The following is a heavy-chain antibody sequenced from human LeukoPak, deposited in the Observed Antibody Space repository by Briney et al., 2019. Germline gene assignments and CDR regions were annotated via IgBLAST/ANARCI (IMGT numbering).Heavy chain of an antibody. CDR2: ISGDGEST. Sequence: GGSLRLSCAASGVTLRNYAMTWIRQAPGKGLQWVSFISGDGESTYYADSVRGRFPISRDNSKSTLYLQMNNLRAEDTAIYYCAKDRDCSSTGCYVFANWGQGTLVTVSS. CDR3: AKDRDCSSTGCYVFAN. CDR1: GVTLRNYA. J-gene: IGHJ4*02. V-gene: IGHV3-23*01. D-gene: IGHD2-2*01.